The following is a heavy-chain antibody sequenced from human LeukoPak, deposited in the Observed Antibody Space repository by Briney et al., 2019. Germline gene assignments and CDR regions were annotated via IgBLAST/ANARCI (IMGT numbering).Heavy chain of an antibody. J-gene: IGHJ4*02. CDR2: ISYDGSNK. D-gene: IGHD3-3*01. Sequence: PGRSLRLSCAASGFTFSSYAMHWVRQAPGKGLEWVAVISYDGSNKYYADSVKGRFTISRDNSKNTLYLQMNSLRAEDTAVYYCAREAVPLEWLSHTPAYYFDYWGQGTLVTVSS. CDR3: AREAVPLEWLSHTPAYYFDY. CDR1: GFTFSSYA. V-gene: IGHV3-30-3*01.